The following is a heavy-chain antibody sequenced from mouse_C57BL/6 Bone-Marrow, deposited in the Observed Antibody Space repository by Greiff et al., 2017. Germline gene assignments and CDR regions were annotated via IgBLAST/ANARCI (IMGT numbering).Heavy chain of an antibody. Sequence: VQLQQSVAELVRPGASVKLSCTASGFNIKNTYMHWVKQRPEQGLEWIGMIDPATGNTKYAPKFPGKATITADSSSNTAYLQLSSLTSEDTAVYYCAVGDASGSDYGWWFAVWGTGTTVTVSA. J-gene: IGHJ1*03. D-gene: IGHD2-13*01. V-gene: IGHV14-3*01. CDR1: GFNIKNTY. CDR3: AVGDASGSDYGWWFAV. CDR2: IDPATGNT.